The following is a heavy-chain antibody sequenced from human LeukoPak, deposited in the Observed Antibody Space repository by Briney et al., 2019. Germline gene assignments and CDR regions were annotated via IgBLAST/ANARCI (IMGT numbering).Heavy chain of an antibody. J-gene: IGHJ5*02. CDR1: GGSISSGGYY. CDR3: ARVRVPAARNWFDP. V-gene: IGHV4-30-2*01. D-gene: IGHD2-2*01. Sequence: PSQTLSLTCTVSGGSISSGGYYWSWIRQPPGKGLEWIGYIYHSGSTYYNPSLKSRVTISVDRSKNQFSLKLSSVTAADTAVYYCARVRVPAARNWFDPWGQGTLVTVSS. CDR2: IYHSGST.